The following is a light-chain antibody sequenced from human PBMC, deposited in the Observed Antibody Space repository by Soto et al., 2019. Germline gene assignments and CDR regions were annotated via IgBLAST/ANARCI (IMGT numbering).Light chain of an antibody. CDR1: QSVSSSY. CDR2: GAS. Sequence: EIVLTQSPGTLSLSPEERATLSCRASQSVSSSYLAWYQQKPGQAPRLLIYGASSRATGIPDRFSGSGSETDFTLTISRLEPEDFAVYYCLQYDSSRTFGQGTKVEIK. CDR3: LQYDSSRT. V-gene: IGKV3-20*01. J-gene: IGKJ1*01.